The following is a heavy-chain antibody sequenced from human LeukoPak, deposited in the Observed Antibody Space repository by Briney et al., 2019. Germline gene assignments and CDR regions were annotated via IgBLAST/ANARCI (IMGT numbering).Heavy chain of an antibody. J-gene: IGHJ6*03. D-gene: IGHD3-10*01. V-gene: IGHV3-23*01. CDR1: GFTFSTYA. CDR2: ISGSGGST. CDR3: AKAGSSHYYYMDV. Sequence: GGSLRLSCATSGFTFSTYAMSWVRQAPGKGLEWVSAISGSGGSTYYADSVKGRFTISRDNSKNTLYLQMNSLRAEDTAVYYCAKAGSSHYYYMDVWGKGTTVTISS.